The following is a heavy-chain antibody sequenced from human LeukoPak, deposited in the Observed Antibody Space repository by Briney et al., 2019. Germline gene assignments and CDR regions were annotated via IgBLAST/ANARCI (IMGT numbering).Heavy chain of an antibody. J-gene: IGHJ4*02. CDR1: GGSISSYY. Sequence: SETLSLTCTVSGGSISSYYWSWIRQPPGKGLEWIGEINQSGSTNYNPSLKSRVTLSADTSKNQFSLKLSSVTAADTAVYYCARGSWEVRFDFWGQGPLVTVSS. V-gene: IGHV4-34*01. CDR2: INQSGST. CDR3: ARGSWEVRFDF. D-gene: IGHD1-26*01.